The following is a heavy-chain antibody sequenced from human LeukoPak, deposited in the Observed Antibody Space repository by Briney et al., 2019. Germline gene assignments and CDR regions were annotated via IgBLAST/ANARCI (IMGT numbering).Heavy chain of an antibody. CDR1: CYTFTSYG. D-gene: IGHD6-6*01. CDR3: ARSLEEIAARRMVPSDY. J-gene: IGHJ4*02. CDR2: ISAYNGNT. Sequence: ASVKVSCKASCYTFTSYGISWVRQAPGQGLEWMGWISAYNGNTNYAQKLQGRVTMNTDTSTSTAYMELRSLRSDDTAVYYCARSLEEIAARRMVPSDYWGQGTLVTVSS. V-gene: IGHV1-18*01.